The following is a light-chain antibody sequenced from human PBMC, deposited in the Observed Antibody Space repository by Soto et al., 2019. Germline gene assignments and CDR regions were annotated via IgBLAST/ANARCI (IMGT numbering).Light chain of an antibody. CDR1: SSDIGAYNF. Sequence: QSALTQPASVSGSPGQSITISCTGTSSDIGAYNFVSWYQQHPGKAPKLMLYDVNIRPSGVSNRFSGSKSGNTASLTISGLQAADEGDYYCQSFDTNLRGSVFGGGTKVTVL. CDR3: QSFDTNLRGSV. V-gene: IGLV2-14*03. CDR2: DVN. J-gene: IGLJ3*02.